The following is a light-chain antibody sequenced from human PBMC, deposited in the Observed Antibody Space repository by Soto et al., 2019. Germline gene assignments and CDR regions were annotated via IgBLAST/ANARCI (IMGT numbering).Light chain of an antibody. CDR1: RMFGAGT. Sequence: EIVLTQSPGTLSLSPGEEPTLSCRPSRMFGAGTLPCSQQKAGQAPRLLIYDASSRATGIPDRFSGSGSGTDFTLTIVRLEPEDFAVYYCQQYGTSPRTFGQGTKVEFK. V-gene: IGKV3-20*01. CDR2: DAS. CDR3: QQYGTSPRT. J-gene: IGKJ1*01.